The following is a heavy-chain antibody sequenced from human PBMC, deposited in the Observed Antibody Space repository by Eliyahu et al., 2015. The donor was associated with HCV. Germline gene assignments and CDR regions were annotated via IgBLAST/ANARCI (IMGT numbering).Heavy chain of an antibody. CDR3: AKAAREWELLRAWFDP. V-gene: IGHV3-23*01. CDR2: ISGSGGST. J-gene: IGHJ5*02. CDR1: GFTFXXYA. D-gene: IGHD1-26*01. Sequence: EVQLLESGGGLVQPGGSLRLSCAAXGFTFXXYAMSWVRQAPGKGLEWVSAISGSGGSTYYADSVKGRFTISRDNSKNTLYLQMNSLRAEDTAVYYCAKAAREWELLRAWFDPWGQGTLVTVSS.